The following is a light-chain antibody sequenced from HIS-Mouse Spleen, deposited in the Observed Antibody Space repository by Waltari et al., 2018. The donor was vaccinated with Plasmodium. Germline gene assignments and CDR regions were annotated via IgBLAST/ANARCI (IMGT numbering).Light chain of an antibody. V-gene: IGLV2-11*01. J-gene: IGLJ2*01. Sequence: QSALTQPRSVSGSPGQSVTISCTGTSSAVGGYNYVSWYQQHPGKAPKLMIYDVSKRPSAVPDRFSGSKSGNTASLTISGRQAEDEADYYCCSYAGSYTLVFGGGTKLTVL. CDR1: SSAVGGYNY. CDR3: CSYAGSYTLV. CDR2: DVS.